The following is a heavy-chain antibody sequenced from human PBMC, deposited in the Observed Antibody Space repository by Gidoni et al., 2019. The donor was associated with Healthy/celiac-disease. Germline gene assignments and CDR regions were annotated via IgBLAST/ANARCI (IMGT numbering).Heavy chain of an antibody. J-gene: IGHJ4*02. Sequence: QPQRQESSPGRVKPSETLHLPCTVSGGPISSSRYYWGWIRQPTGTGLEWIGRIYYRGSPYYPPSLKSLVTTSLATSNTQFSLKLSSVTAADTAVYYCARLGELARFDYWGQGTLVTVSS. CDR3: ARLGELARFDY. V-gene: IGHV4-39*01. CDR2: IYYRGSP. D-gene: IGHD3-10*01. CDR1: GGPISSSRYY.